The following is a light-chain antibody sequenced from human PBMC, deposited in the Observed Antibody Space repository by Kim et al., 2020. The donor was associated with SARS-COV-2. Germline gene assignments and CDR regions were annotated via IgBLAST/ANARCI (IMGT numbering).Light chain of an antibody. V-gene: IGKV1-9*01. CDR3: QQLDSHPVT. Sequence: ASIRDRVTITCRASEDISTYLAWYQPKPGKAPKLLIHSASILQSEFPSRFSGSGSGTEFTLTISSLQLEDFATYFCQQLDSHPVTFGGGTKVDIK. J-gene: IGKJ4*01. CDR1: EDISTY. CDR2: SAS.